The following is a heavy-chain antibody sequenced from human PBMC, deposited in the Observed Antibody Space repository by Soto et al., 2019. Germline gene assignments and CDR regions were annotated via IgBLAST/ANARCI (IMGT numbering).Heavy chain of an antibody. J-gene: IGHJ6*03. Sequence: QVQLVQSGAEVKKPGASVKVSCKASGYTFTSYGISWVRQAPGQGLEWMGWISAYNGNTNYAQKLQGRVTMTTDTSTSTAYMELRSLRSADTAVYYCARLTYYYGSGSYSPISYYYYYMDVWGKGTTVTVSS. CDR3: ARLTYYYGSGSYSPISYYYYYMDV. V-gene: IGHV1-18*01. CDR2: ISAYNGNT. CDR1: GYTFTSYG. D-gene: IGHD3-10*01.